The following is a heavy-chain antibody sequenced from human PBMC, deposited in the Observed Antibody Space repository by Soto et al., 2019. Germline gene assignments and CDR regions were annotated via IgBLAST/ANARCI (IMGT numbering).Heavy chain of an antibody. J-gene: IGHJ4*02. Sequence: GASVKVSCKASGFTFTKNAIHWVRQAPGQGLEWMGWINAGNGDTKYSQNFQGRVTITADTSTTTAYMELSSLRSEDTAIYYCAKDRALTIFGVVISSTFDFWGQGTLVAVSS. CDR2: INAGNGDT. CDR3: AKDRALTIFGVVISSTFDF. CDR1: GFTFTKNA. V-gene: IGHV1-3*01. D-gene: IGHD3-3*01.